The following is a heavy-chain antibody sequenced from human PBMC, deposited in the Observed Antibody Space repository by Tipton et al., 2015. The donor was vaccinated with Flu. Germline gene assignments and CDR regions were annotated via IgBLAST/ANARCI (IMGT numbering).Heavy chain of an antibody. J-gene: IGHJ5*02. V-gene: IGHV4-38-2*01. CDR3: ARRDFSNYVSDPKSWIDR. CDR1: GDSITTDYL. D-gene: IGHD4-11*01. CDR2: IHRSGST. Sequence: LRLSCSVSGDSITTDYLWAWIRQPPGRGLEWIASIHRSGSTNYNPSLKSRVTISVDRSKNQFSLEMRSVTAADMALYYCARRDFSNYVSDPKSWIDRWGQGTLVTVSS.